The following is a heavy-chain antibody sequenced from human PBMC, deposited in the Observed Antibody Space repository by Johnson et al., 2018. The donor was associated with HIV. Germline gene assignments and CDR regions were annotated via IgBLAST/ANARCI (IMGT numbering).Heavy chain of an antibody. CDR3: AKALGWELSI. D-gene: IGHD1-26*01. CDR2: IRYDGSNK. Sequence: QVQLVESGGGVVQPGGSLRLSCAASGFTFSSYGMHWVRQAPGKGLEWVAFIRYDGSNKYYADSVKGRFTISRDNSKNTLYLQMNSLRAEETAVYYCAKALGWELSIWGQGTMVTVSS. V-gene: IGHV3-30*02. J-gene: IGHJ3*02. CDR1: GFTFSSYG.